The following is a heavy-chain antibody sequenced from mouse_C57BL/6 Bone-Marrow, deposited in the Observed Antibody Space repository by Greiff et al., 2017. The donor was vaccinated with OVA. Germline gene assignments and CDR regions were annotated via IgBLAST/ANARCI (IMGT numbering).Heavy chain of an antibody. CDR2: INPGSGGT. D-gene: IGHD2-2*01. CDR1: GYAFTNYL. CDR3: ARGGYDRAYAMDY. V-gene: IGHV1-54*01. J-gene: IGHJ4*01. Sequence: QVQLQQSGAELVRPGTSVKVSCKASGYAFTNYLIEWVKQRPGQGLEWIGVINPGSGGTNYNEKFKGKATLTADKSSSTAYMQLSSLTSEDSAVYFCARGGYDRAYAMDYWGQGTSVTVSS.